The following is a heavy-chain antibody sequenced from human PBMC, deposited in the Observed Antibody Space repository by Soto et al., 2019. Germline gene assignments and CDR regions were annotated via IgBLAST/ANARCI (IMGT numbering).Heavy chain of an antibody. CDR2: FESGGSI. CDR1: GFSVRTNY. Sequence: EVQLVETGGGLIQPGGSLRLSCAASGFSVRTNYMSWVRQAPGKGLEWVSVFESGGSIYYADSVKGRFIISRDYAKNTVYLLMNSLRAEDTAVYYCARAGVTPDFFDYWGQGTLVTVSS. V-gene: IGHV3-53*02. J-gene: IGHJ4*02. CDR3: ARAGVTPDFFDY. D-gene: IGHD2-21*02.